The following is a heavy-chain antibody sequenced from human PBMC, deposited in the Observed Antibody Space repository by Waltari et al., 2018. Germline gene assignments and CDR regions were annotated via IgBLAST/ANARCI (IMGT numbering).Heavy chain of an antibody. CDR2: RSYEGSNK. Sequence: QVQLVESGGGVVQPGRSLRLSCAASGFTFSSYGMHWVRQAPGKGLEWVAVRSYEGSNKYYADSVKGRFTISRDNSKNTLYLQMNSLRAEDTAVYYCAKGEWGYSSMIDYWGQGTLVTVSS. J-gene: IGHJ4*02. CDR3: AKGEWGYSSMIDY. D-gene: IGHD6-19*01. CDR1: GFTFSSYG. V-gene: IGHV3-30*18.